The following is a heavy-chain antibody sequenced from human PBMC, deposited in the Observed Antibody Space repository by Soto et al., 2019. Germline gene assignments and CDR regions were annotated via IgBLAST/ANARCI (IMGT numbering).Heavy chain of an antibody. Sequence: PSETLSLTCTFSGGSITSYYWSWIRQPPGKGLEWIGYIYYSGSTNYNPSLKSRVTISVDTSKNQFSLKLSSVTAADTAVYYCGGLNYDFWSGYSHYAENFQHWGQGTLVTVSS. D-gene: IGHD3-3*01. CDR3: GGLNYDFWSGYSHYAENFQH. V-gene: IGHV4-59*01. CDR1: GGSITSYY. CDR2: IYYSGST. J-gene: IGHJ1*01.